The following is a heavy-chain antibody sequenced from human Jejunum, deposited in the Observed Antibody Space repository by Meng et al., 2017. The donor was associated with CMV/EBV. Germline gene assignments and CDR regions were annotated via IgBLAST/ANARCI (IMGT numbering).Heavy chain of an antibody. Sequence: EGRRGECGGRVIPAGGSLRLSCAASGFNLRSYAMNWVRQAPGKGLEWISYLSRTGDIAYADSVKGRFTISRDNAKNSLYLQMNSLRAEDTAVYYCARDDAWAFDYWGQGTLVTGSS. CDR2: LSRTGDI. CDR3: ARDDAWAFDY. J-gene: IGHJ4*02. V-gene: IGHV3-48*03. D-gene: IGHD2-2*01. CDR1: GFNLRSYA.